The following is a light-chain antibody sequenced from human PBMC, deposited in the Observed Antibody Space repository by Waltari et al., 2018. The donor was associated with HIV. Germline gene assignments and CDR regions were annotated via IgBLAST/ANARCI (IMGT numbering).Light chain of an antibody. V-gene: IGKV3-15*01. CDR3: QQYDKWPPLT. CDR1: QSVSSN. J-gene: IGKJ4*01. CDR2: GAS. Sequence: EIVMTQSPATLSLSPGERATLSCRASQSVSSNLAWYQRKPGQAPRLLIYGASTRATGIPARFSGSGSGTEFTLTISSLQSEDFAVYYCQQYDKWPPLTFGGGTRVEIK.